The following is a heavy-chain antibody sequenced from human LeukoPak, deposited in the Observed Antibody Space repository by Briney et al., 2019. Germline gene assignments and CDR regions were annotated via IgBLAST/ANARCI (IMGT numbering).Heavy chain of an antibody. J-gene: IGHJ6*03. Sequence: GASVKVSCKASGYTFTSYDINWVRQATGQGLEWMGWMNPNSGNTGYAQKFQGRVTMTRNTSISTAYMELSSLRSEDTAVYYCARGGGNDFWSGYYTAYYYYYMDVWGKGPRSPSP. CDR1: GYTFTSYD. V-gene: IGHV1-8*01. CDR2: MNPNSGNT. CDR3: ARGGGNDFWSGYYTAYYYYYMDV. D-gene: IGHD3-3*01.